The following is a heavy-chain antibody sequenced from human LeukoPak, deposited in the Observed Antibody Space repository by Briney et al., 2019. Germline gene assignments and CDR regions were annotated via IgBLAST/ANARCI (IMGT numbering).Heavy chain of an antibody. CDR1: GFTFSSYS. CDR2: ISSSSSYI. D-gene: IGHD4-23*01. J-gene: IGHJ6*02. Sequence: PGGSLRLSCAASGFTFSSYSMNWVRQAPGKGLEWVSSISSSSSYIYYADSVKGRFTISRDNAKNSLYLQMNSRRAEDTAVYYCATDYACNSLWYYYGLGVWGQGTTVTVSS. V-gene: IGHV3-21*01. CDR3: ATDYACNSLWYYYGLGV.